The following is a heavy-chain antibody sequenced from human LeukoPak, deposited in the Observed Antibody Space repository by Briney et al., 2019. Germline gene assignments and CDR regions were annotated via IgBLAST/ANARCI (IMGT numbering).Heavy chain of an antibody. V-gene: IGHV3-23*01. CDR1: GFTFSSYA. Sequence: GGSLRLSCAASGFTFSSYAMSWVRQAPGKGLEWVSTISGSGGSTYYADSVKGRFTISRDNSKNPLYLQMNGLRAEDTAVYYCAKSFGSGWHGFVDWFDPWGQGTLVTVSS. CDR2: ISGSGGST. D-gene: IGHD6-19*01. CDR3: AKSFGSGWHGFVDWFDP. J-gene: IGHJ5*02.